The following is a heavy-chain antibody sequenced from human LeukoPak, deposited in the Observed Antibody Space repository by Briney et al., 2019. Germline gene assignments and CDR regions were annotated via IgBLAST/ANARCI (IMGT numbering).Heavy chain of an antibody. Sequence: GGSLRLSCAASGFTFDDYAMHWVRQAPGKGLEWVSLISGDGGSTYYADSVKGRFTISRDNSKNSLYLQMNSLRTEDTALYYCAKDMIVEMATIFEYYYGMDVWGQGTTVTVSS. CDR1: GFTFDDYA. V-gene: IGHV3-43*02. CDR2: ISGDGGST. J-gene: IGHJ6*02. CDR3: AKDMIVEMATIFEYYYGMDV. D-gene: IGHD5-24*01.